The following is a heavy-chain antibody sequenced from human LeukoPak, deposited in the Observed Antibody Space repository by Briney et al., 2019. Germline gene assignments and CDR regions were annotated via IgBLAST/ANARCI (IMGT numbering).Heavy chain of an antibody. J-gene: IGHJ5*02. CDR3: ARDRSPRVSSRIGFGELCP. V-gene: IGHV3-30*03. CDR1: GFTFSSYS. CDR2: ISYEGSNK. Sequence: PGGSLRLSCAASGFTFSSYSMNWVRQSPGKGLEWVAVISYEGSNKYYADSVKGRFTISRDNSKNTLYLQMSSLRAEDTAVFYCARDRSPRVSSRIGFGELCPWGQGTLVTVSS. D-gene: IGHD3-10*01.